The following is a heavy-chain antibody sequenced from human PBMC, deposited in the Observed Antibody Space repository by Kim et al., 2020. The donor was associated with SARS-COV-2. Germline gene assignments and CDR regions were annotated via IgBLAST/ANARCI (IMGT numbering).Heavy chain of an antibody. D-gene: IGHD6-19*01. CDR2: ISYDGSNK. V-gene: IGHV3-33*05. CDR1: GFTFSSYG. Sequence: GGSLRLSCAASGFTFSSYGMHWVRQAPGKGLEWVAVISYDGSNKYYADSVKGRFTISRDNSKNTLYLQMNSLRAEDTAVYYCARDEVVGEWLVSYWGQGTLVTVSS. J-gene: IGHJ4*02. CDR3: ARDEVVGEWLVSY.